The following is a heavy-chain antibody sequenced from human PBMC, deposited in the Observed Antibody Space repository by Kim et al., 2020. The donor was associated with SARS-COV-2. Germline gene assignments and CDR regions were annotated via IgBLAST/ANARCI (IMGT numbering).Heavy chain of an antibody. J-gene: IGHJ4*02. Sequence: VKGRFTISRDNSKNTLYLQMNSLRAEDTAVYYCARDRGPYYYDSSGYYDYWGQGTLVTVSS. D-gene: IGHD3-22*01. V-gene: IGHV3-53*01. CDR3: ARDRGPYYYDSSGYYDY.